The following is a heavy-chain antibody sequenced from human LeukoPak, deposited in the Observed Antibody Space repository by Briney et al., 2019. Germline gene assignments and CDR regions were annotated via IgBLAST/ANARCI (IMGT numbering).Heavy chain of an antibody. CDR3: VRDKDWSYDY. CDR2: IRGKAYGGTT. D-gene: IGHD3-9*01. CDR1: GFTLVDYG. Sequence: AGGSLRLSCTASGFTLVDYGVGWVRQAPGRGLQWVGFIRGKAYGGTTEYAASVKGRFSISRDDSNTIAYLHMNSLKTEDTAVYNCVRDKDWSYDYWGQGTLVTVSS. J-gene: IGHJ4*02. V-gene: IGHV3-49*04.